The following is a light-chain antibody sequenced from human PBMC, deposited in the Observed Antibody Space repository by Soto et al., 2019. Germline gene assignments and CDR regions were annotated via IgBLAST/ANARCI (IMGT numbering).Light chain of an antibody. CDR1: TGAVTSGHY. J-gene: IGLJ2*01. CDR2: DTS. Sequence: QAVVTQEPSLTVSPGGTVTLTCGSSTGAVTSGHYPYWFQQKPGQAPRALIYDTSNKHSWTPARFSASLPGGKAALTLSGAQPEDEGEYYCLLSYSGPAVFGGGTKLTVL. CDR3: LLSYSGPAV. V-gene: IGLV7-46*01.